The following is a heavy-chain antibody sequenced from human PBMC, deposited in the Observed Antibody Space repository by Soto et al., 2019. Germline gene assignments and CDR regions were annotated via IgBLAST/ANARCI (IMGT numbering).Heavy chain of an antibody. CDR2: ISFDGNNK. CDR1: GFTFSSHG. J-gene: IGHJ1*01. V-gene: IGHV3-30*18. D-gene: IGHD3-22*01. CDR3: ANGDSSGYEYFQH. Sequence: QVQLVESGGGVVQPGRSLRLSCAASGFTFSSHGMHWVRQAPGKGLEWVAFISFDGNNKHYADSVEGRFTISRDNSKNTLYVQMNSLRPDDTAVYYCANGDSSGYEYFQHWGQGTLDTVSS.